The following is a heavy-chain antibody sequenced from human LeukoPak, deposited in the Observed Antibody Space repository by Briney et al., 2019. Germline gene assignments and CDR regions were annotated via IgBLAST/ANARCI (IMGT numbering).Heavy chain of an antibody. CDR2: LSGSGDTT. CDR1: GFTFGCYA. CDR3: AKDRRVSCSTTPCYPYDT. J-gene: IGHJ5*02. V-gene: IGHV3-23*01. Sequence: PGGSLRLSCSASGFTFGCYAMNEPRQAPGKGLEWVSVLSGSGDTTYYADSVKGRFTISRDNSKNSLYLQMNSLRAEDTAVYYYAKDRRVSCSTTPCYPYDTWGQGTLVTVSS. D-gene: IGHD2-2*01.